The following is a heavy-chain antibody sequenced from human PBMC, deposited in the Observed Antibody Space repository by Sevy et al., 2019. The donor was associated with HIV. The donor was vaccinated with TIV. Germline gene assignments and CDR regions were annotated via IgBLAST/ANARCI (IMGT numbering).Heavy chain of an antibody. V-gene: IGHV3-21*01. J-gene: IGHJ3*02. Sequence: GGSLRLSCAASGFTFSSYSMNWVRQAPGKGLEWVSSISSSSSNIYYADSVKGRFTISRDKAKNSLYLQMNILRAEDTAVYNCARVRSGLGHAFDIWGQGTMVTVSS. CDR3: ARVRSGLGHAFDI. CDR1: GFTFSSYS. CDR2: ISSSSSNI. D-gene: IGHD3-16*01.